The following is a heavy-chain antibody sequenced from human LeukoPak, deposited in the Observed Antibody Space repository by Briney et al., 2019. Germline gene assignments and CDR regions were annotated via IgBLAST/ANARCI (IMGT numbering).Heavy chain of an antibody. V-gene: IGHV3-21*01. CDR3: ARALDRVGATSYFDY. CDR1: GFTFSSYS. J-gene: IGHJ4*02. Sequence: GGSLRLSCAASGFTFSSYSMNLVRQAPGKGLEWVSSISSSSSYIYYADSVKGRFTISRDNAKNSLYLQMNSLRAEDTAVYYCARALDRVGATSYFDYWGQGTLVTVSS. D-gene: IGHD1-26*01. CDR2: ISSSSSYI.